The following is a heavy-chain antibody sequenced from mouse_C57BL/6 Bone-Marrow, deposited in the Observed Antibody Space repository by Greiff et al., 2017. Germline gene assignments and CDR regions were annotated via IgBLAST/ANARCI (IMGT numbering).Heavy chain of an antibody. V-gene: IGHV1-18*01. Sequence: VQLKESGPELVKPGASVKIPCKASGYTFTDYNMDWVKQSHGKSLEWIGDINPNNGGTIYNQKFKGKATLTVDKSSSTAYMELRSLTSEDTAVYYCARSRDYAWYFDVWGTGTTVTVSS. J-gene: IGHJ1*03. D-gene: IGHD2-4*01. CDR2: INPNNGGT. CDR3: ARSRDYAWYFDV. CDR1: GYTFTDYN.